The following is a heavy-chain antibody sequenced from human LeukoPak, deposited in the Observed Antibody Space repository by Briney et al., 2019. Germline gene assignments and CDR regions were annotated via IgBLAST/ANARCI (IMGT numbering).Heavy chain of an antibody. J-gene: IGHJ4*02. D-gene: IGHD3-10*01. V-gene: IGHV1-69*05. Sequence: SVRVSCKASGGTFSSYAISWVRQAPGQGLEWMGRIIPIFGTANYAQKFQGRVTITTDESTSTAYMELSSLRSEDTAVYYCARDHGSGSYYNGDGYWGQGTLVTVSS. CDR1: GGTFSSYA. CDR3: ARDHGSGSYYNGDGY. CDR2: IIPIFGTA.